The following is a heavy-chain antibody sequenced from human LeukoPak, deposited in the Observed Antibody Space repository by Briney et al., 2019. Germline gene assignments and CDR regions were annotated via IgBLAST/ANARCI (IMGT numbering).Heavy chain of an antibody. D-gene: IGHD3-9*01. V-gene: IGHV1-18*04. CDR1: GYTFTSYG. CDR2: ISAYNGNT. Sequence: ASVKVSCKASGYTFTSYGIRWVRQAPGQRLEWMGWISAYNGNTNYAQKLQGRVTMTTDTSTSTAYMELRSLRSDDTAVYYCARDRTTGYYNYWGQGTLVTVSS. J-gene: IGHJ4*02. CDR3: ARDRTTGYYNY.